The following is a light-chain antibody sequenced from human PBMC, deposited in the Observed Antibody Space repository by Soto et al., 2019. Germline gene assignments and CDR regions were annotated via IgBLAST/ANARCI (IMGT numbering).Light chain of an antibody. V-gene: IGLV2-8*01. J-gene: IGLJ2*01. Sequence: QSALTQPPSASGSPGQSVAISCTGTSSDIGGYNYVSWYQQHPGKAPKLMIYEVNKRPSGVPDRFSGSKSGNTASLTVSGLQAEDEADYYCSSYAGSNILLFGGGTKLTVL. CDR2: EVN. CDR1: SSDIGGYNY. CDR3: SSYAGSNILL.